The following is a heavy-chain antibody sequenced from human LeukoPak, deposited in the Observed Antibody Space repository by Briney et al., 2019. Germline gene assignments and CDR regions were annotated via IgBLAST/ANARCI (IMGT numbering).Heavy chain of an antibody. D-gene: IGHD4-17*01. CDR1: GGSISSGGYY. V-gene: IGHV4-31*03. J-gene: IGHJ6*02. CDR2: IYYSGST. Sequence: SETLSLTCTVSGGSISSGGYYWSWIRQHPGKGLEWIGYIYYSGSTYYNPSLKSRVTISVDTSKNQFSLKLSSVTAADTAVYYCARDPTDYGDYYYYGMDVWGQGTTVTVSS. CDR3: ARDPTDYGDYYYYGMDV.